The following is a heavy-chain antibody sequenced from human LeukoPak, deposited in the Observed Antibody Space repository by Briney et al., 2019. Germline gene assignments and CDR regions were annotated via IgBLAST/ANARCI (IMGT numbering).Heavy chain of an antibody. CDR2: ISGSGGST. D-gene: IGHD5-24*01. CDR1: GFTFRSYA. V-gene: IGHV3-23*01. CDR3: AKDWGMATTIYWDY. J-gene: IGHJ4*02. Sequence: GGSLRLSCATSGFTFRSYAMSWVRQAPGKGLEWVSAISGSGGSTYYADSVKGRFTISRDNSKNTLYLQMNSLRAEGTAVYYCAKDWGMATTIYWDYWGQGTLVTVSS.